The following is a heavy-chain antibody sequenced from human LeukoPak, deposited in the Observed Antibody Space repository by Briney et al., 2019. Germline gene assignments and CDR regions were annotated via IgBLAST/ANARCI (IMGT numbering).Heavy chain of an antibody. V-gene: IGHV1-18*01. CDR2: ISTYNGDT. CDR1: GFIFTKSA. D-gene: IGHD4-23*01. CDR3: ARDGGAPGPIYGDY. J-gene: IGHJ4*02. Sequence: ASVKVSCKASGFIFTKSAINWVRQAPGQGLEWMGWISTYNGDTKYAQNFQDRVIMTRDTSTTTAYMELRSLRSDDTAVYYCARDGGAPGPIYGDYWGQGTPVTVSS.